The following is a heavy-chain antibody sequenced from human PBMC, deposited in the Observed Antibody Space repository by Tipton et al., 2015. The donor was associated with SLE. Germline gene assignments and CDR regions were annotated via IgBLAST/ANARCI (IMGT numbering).Heavy chain of an antibody. CDR1: GFTFSGYG. D-gene: IGHD6-19*01. CDR2: ISSAGGHT. V-gene: IGHV3-21*01. Sequence: GSLRLSCTGSGFTFSGYGMHWVRQAPGKGLEWVSSISSAGGHTYYADSVKGRLTISRDNAKNSLYLQMNSLRAEDMAVYYCARGPYSSVWFPYFDYWGQGTLVTVSS. CDR3: ARGPYSSVWFPYFDY. J-gene: IGHJ4*02.